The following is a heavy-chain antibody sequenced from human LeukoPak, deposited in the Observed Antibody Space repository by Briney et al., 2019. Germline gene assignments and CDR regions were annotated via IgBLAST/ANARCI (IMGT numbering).Heavy chain of an antibody. D-gene: IGHD2-15*01. CDR2: ISSSSSTI. CDR3: ARDWGYCSGGSCYLFDY. J-gene: IGHJ4*02. CDR1: GFTFSSYS. V-gene: IGHV3-48*01. Sequence: PGGSLRLSCAASGFTFSSYSMNWVRQAPGKGLEWVSYISSSSSTIYYADSVRGRFNISRDNAKNSLYLQMNSLRAEDTAVYYCARDWGYCSGGSCYLFDYWGQGTLVTVSS.